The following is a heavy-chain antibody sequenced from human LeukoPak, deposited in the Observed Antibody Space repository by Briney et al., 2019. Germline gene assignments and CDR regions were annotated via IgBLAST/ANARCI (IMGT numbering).Heavy chain of an antibody. J-gene: IGHJ6*03. CDR2: ISGSGST. Sequence: PGGSLRLSCAASGFSFSSYAMSWVRQAPGKGLEWVSAISGSGSTYYADSVKGRFTISRDNSKNTLYLQMNSLRAEDTAVYYCAKYILRGSTTVSGSMDVWGKGTTVTVSS. V-gene: IGHV3-23*01. D-gene: IGHD4-17*01. CDR1: GFSFSSYA. CDR3: AKYILRGSTTVSGSMDV.